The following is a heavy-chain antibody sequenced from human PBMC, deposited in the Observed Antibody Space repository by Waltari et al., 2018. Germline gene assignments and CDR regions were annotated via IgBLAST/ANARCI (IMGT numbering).Heavy chain of an antibody. CDR1: GYSISSGYY. CDR3: ARNRGEGLYYYYVMDV. CDR2: IHHSGST. V-gene: IGHV4-38-2*01. J-gene: IGHJ6*02. Sequence: QVQLQESGPGLVKPSETLSLTCAVSGYSISSGYYWGWIRQPPGKGLKWIGSIHHSGSTYSIQCRMSIVTISGDTSKNQLSMKLSSVTAADSAVAYCARNRGEGLYYYYVMDVWCQGTTVTVSS. D-gene: IGHD2-21*01.